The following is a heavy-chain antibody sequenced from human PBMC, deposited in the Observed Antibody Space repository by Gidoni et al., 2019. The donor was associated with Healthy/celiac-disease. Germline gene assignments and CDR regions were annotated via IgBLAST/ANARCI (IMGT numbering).Heavy chain of an antibody. Sequence: QVQLVESGGGVVQPGRSLRLPCAASGFTFRYYPMHWVRQSPGKGLEWVAVMSFDGSNKYYADSVKGRFTISRDNSKNTLLLQISSLRPEDTAVYYCAREVVVIAPRAYYYYGMDVWGQGTTVTVSS. D-gene: IGHD2-21*01. J-gene: IGHJ6*02. CDR3: AREVVVIAPRAYYYYGMDV. CDR1: GFTFRYYP. CDR2: MSFDGSNK. V-gene: IGHV3-30-3*01.